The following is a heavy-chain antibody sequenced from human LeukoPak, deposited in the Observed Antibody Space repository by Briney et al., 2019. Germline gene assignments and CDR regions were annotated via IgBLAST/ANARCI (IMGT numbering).Heavy chain of an antibody. D-gene: IGHD5-18*01. CDR1: GFAFSDYS. V-gene: IGHV3-48*02. CDR2: ISSSDNTI. CDR3: ARVHRGYSYGRLDY. Sequence: GGSLRLSCAASGFAFSDYSMNWVRQAPGKGLEWVAYISSSDNTIHYADSVKGRFTISRDNAKNSLYLEMNSLRDEDTAVYYCARVHRGYSYGRLDYWGQGTLVTVSS. J-gene: IGHJ4*02.